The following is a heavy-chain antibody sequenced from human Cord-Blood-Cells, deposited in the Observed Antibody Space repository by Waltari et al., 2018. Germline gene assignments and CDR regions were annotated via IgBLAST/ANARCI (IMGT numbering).Heavy chain of an antibody. CDR2: TYYRSKWYK. D-gene: IGHD6-13*01. J-gene: IGHJ5*02. CDR3: ARGVIAAAGTENWFDP. Sequence: VQLQQSGPGLVKPSQTLSLTCAISGDSVSSNSAAWNWIRQSPSRGLEWLGRTYYRSKWYKAYAVSVKSRRTSNPDTSKNQFALQLNCVTPEDTAVYYCARGVIAAAGTENWFDPWGQGTLVTVSS. V-gene: IGHV6-1*01. CDR1: GDSVSSNSAA.